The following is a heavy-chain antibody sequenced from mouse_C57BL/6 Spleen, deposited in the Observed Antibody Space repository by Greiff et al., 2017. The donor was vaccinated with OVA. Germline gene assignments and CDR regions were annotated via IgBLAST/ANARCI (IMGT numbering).Heavy chain of an antibody. D-gene: IGHD2-4*01. Sequence: EVQLQQSGPELVKPGASVKISCKASGYTFTDYYMNWVKQSHGKSLEWIGDINPNNGGTSYNQKLKGKATLTVDKSSSTAYMELRSLTSEDSAVYYCARSHYDYDEGDFDYWGQGTTLTVSS. CDR3: ARSHYDYDEGDFDY. CDR1: GYTFTDYY. CDR2: INPNNGGT. V-gene: IGHV1-26*01. J-gene: IGHJ2*01.